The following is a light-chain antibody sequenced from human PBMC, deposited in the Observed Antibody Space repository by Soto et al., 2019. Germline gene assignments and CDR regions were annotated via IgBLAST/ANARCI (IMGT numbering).Light chain of an antibody. V-gene: IGKV3-20*01. Sequence: EIVLTQSPGTLSLSPGERATLSCRASQSVSSTYIAWYQQKPGQAPRLLIYGASTRATGIPDRFGGSGSGTDFTLTISRLEPEDFAVYYCQQCGSSPRTFGQGTKVDIK. CDR1: QSVSSTY. CDR3: QQCGSSPRT. CDR2: GAS. J-gene: IGKJ1*01.